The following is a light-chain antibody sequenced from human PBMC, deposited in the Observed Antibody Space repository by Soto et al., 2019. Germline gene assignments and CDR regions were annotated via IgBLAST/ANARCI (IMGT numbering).Light chain of an antibody. CDR2: RAS. V-gene: IGKV1-5*03. CDR1: QSISTS. Sequence: DIQMTQSPSTLSASVGDTVKITCRASQSISTSLAWYQQRPGKGPKLLIYRASNLEDGVSSRFSGSGSGTEFTLTINSLQPEDIATYYCQQYSGHSYTFGQGTKLEIK. CDR3: QQYSGHSYT. J-gene: IGKJ2*01.